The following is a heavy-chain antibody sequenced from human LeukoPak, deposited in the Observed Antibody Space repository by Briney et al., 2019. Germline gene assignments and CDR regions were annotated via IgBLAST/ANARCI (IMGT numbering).Heavy chain of an antibody. CDR3: ARQTRDGYSYGPGVY. Sequence: SETLSLTCAVSGYSISSSYYWGWIRQPPGKGLEWIGSIYHSGSTYYNPSLKSRVTISVDTSKNQFSLKLSSVTAADTAVYYCARQTRDGYSYGPGVYWGQGTLVTVSS. J-gene: IGHJ4*02. CDR1: GYSISSSYY. CDR2: IYHSGST. D-gene: IGHD5-18*01. V-gene: IGHV4-38-2*01.